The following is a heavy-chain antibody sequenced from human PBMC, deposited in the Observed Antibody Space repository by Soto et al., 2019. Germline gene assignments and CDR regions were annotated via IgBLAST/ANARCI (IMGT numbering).Heavy chain of an antibody. CDR3: ATLPARYGDYVTARYYGMDV. CDR1: GFTFSSYG. CDR2: IWYDGSNK. Sequence: GGSLRLSCAASGFTFSSYGMHWVRQAPGKGLEWVAVIWYDGSNKYYADSVKGRFTISRDNSKNTLYLQMNSLRAEDTAVYYCATLPARYGDYVTARYYGMDVWGQGTTVTVSS. D-gene: IGHD4-17*01. J-gene: IGHJ6*02. V-gene: IGHV3-33*01.